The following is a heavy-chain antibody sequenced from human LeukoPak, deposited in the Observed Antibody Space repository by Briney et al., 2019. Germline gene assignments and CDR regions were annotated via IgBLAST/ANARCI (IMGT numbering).Heavy chain of an antibody. V-gene: IGHV4-38-2*01. Sequence: SDTLSLTCGVSGDSISSDYYWGWIRQRPGNGLEWIGYIYHSGSTYYNSSLKSLVMISVDTSKNHFSLNLTSVTAADTAVYYCARGWRIGYNWNYFDYWGQGTLVTVSS. J-gene: IGHJ4*02. CDR1: GDSISSDYY. CDR2: IYHSGST. CDR3: ARGWRIGYNWNYFDY. D-gene: IGHD5-24*01.